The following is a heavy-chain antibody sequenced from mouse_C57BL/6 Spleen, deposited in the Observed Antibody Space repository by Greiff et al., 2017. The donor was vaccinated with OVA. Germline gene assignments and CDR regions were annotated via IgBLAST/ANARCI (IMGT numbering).Heavy chain of an antibody. Sequence: VMLVESGPGLVEPSQSLSITCTVSGFSLTSYGVHWVRQPPGKGLEWLVVIWSDGSTTYNSALKSRLSISKDNSKSQVFLKMNSLQTDDTAMYYCARDYGSSYLYYAMDYWGQGTSVTVSS. CDR2: IWSDGST. V-gene: IGHV2-6*03. CDR3: ARDYGSSYLYYAMDY. J-gene: IGHJ4*01. D-gene: IGHD1-1*01. CDR1: GFSLTSYG.